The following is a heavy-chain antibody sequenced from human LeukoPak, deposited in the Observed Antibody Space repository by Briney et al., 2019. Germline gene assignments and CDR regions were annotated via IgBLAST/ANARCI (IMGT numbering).Heavy chain of an antibody. V-gene: IGHV3-21*01. CDR2: ISSSSSYI. J-gene: IGHJ4*02. CDR1: GFTFSSYS. CDR3: ARGYRSDYYFDS. D-gene: IGHD5-18*01. Sequence: GGSLRLSCAASGFTFSSYSMNWVRQTPGKGLEWVSSISSSSSYIYYADSLKGRFTISRDNAKNSLYLQMNSLRPEDTAVYYCARGYRSDYYFDSWGQGTLVTVSS.